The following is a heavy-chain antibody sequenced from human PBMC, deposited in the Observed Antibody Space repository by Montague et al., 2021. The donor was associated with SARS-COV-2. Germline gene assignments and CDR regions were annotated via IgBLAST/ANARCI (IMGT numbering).Heavy chain of an antibody. CDR2: IYYSGST. D-gene: IGHD3-22*01. Sequence: SETLSLTCTVSGGSISSSNYYWGWIRQPPGKGLEWIGSIYYSGSTYYNPSLKSRVTIFVDTSKNQFSLKLSSVTAADTAVYYCASPTYYYDSSGSDAFDIWGPGTMVTVSS. CDR3: ASPTYYYDSSGSDAFDI. CDR1: GGSISSSNYY. V-gene: IGHV4-39*01. J-gene: IGHJ3*02.